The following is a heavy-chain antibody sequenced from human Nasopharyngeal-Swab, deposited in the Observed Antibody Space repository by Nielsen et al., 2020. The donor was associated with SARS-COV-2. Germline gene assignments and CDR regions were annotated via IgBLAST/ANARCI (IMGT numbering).Heavy chain of an antibody. CDR1: GFTFGSYA. CDR3: AKEAGGRTNSGLDY. Sequence: GESLKISCAASGFTFGSYAMHWVRQAPGKGLEWVAVVANDGSFKHYADSVKGRFTISRDDSKNTLSLQMNSLRPEDTAVFYCAKEAGGRTNSGLDYWGQGTLVTVSP. D-gene: IGHD1-7*01. V-gene: IGHV3-30-3*01. J-gene: IGHJ4*02. CDR2: VANDGSFK.